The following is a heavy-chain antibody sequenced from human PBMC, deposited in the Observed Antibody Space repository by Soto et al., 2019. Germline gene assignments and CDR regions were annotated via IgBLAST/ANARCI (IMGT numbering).Heavy chain of an antibody. CDR3: ARGEVYSSSWYGDFDY. J-gene: IGHJ4*02. CDR1: GFTFSSYE. D-gene: IGHD6-13*01. CDR2: ISSSGSTI. Sequence: AGGSLRLSCAASGFTFSSYEMDWVRQAPGKGLEWVSYISSSGSTIYYADSVKGRFTISRDNAKNSLYLQMNSLRAEDTAVYYCARGEVYSSSWYGDFDYWGQGTLVTVSS. V-gene: IGHV3-48*03.